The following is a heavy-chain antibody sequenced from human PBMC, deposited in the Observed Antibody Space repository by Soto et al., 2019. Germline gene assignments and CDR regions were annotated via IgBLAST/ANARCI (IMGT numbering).Heavy chain of an antibody. Sequence: SSVKVSCKASGGTFYTYTFSWVRQAPGQGLEWMGSITPIYPTTNYAEKFQGRLTVTADGSTSTAYMELSSLTSDDTAVYYCARIPRYSFPTSDDLDSWGQGTLVTVSS. CDR3: ARIPRYSFPTSDDLDS. CDR2: ITPIYPTT. D-gene: IGHD5-18*01. V-gene: IGHV1-69*13. CDR1: GGTFYTYT. J-gene: IGHJ4*02.